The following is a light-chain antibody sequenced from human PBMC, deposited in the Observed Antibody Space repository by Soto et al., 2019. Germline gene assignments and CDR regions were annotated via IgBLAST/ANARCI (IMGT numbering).Light chain of an antibody. CDR3: QQRSDWPLT. CDR1: QSVSSN. V-gene: IGKV3-11*01. Sequence: EIVLTQSPATLSLSPGERATLSCRASQSVSSNLAWYQQKPGQAPRLLIYAASSRATGIPARFSGSGSGTDFTLTISSLEPEDFAVYYCQQRSDWPLTFGGGTKVDIK. CDR2: AAS. J-gene: IGKJ4*01.